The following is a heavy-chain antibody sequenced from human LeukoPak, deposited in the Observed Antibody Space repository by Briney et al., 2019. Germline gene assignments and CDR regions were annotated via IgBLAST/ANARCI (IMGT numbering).Heavy chain of an antibody. CDR3: ARDRLEVRYYYYGMDV. Sequence: PSETLSLTCTVSGVSISRGDYCWSWIRHHPGKGLEWVGYTYYSGHTLYNPSLKSRVTISVDPSTNQFSLNLTSVTAADTAVYYCARDRLEVRYYYYGMDVWGQGTTVTVSS. J-gene: IGHJ6*02. CDR1: GVSISRGDYC. V-gene: IGHV4-31*03. CDR2: TYYSGHT. D-gene: IGHD1-7*01.